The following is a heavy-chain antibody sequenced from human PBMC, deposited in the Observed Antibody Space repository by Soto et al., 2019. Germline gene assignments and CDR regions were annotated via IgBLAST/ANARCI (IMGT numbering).Heavy chain of an antibody. CDR3: ARGGGKFDY. D-gene: IGHD2-15*01. CDR1: GGSVISVNYY. CDR2: ISYSGGT. Sequence: QVQLQESGPGLVKPSQTLSLTCTVSGGSVISVNYYWSWIRQHPGKGLEWIGYISYSGGTYYNPSLESRVTISIDTSKKQFSLKLSSVTAADTAVYYCARGGGKFDYWGQGTLVTVSS. V-gene: IGHV4-31*03. J-gene: IGHJ4*02.